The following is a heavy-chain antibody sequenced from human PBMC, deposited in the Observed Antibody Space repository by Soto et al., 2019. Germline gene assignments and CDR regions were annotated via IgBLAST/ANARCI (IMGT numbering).Heavy chain of an antibody. CDR1: GYTLTELS. CDR3: ATASYYYDSSGYYAKYYFDF. V-gene: IGHV1-24*01. CDR2: FDPEDGET. Sequence: ASVKVSCKVSGYTLTELSMHWVRQAPGKGLEWMGGFDPEDGETIYAQKFQGRVTMTEDTSTDTAYMELSSLRSADTAVYYCATASYYYDSSGYYAKYYFDFWGQGTLVTVSS. J-gene: IGHJ4*02. D-gene: IGHD3-22*01.